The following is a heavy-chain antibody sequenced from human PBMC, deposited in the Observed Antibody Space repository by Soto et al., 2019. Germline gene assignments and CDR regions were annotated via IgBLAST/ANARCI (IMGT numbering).Heavy chain of an antibody. CDR1: GYSFTSYW. CDR3: ASLPAAGSYYYRYVIDF. V-gene: IGHV5-10-1*01. D-gene: IGHD2-2*01. CDR2: IDPSDSYT. J-gene: IGHJ6*02. Sequence: GESLKISCKGSGYSFTSYWISWVRQMPGKGLEWMGRIDPSDSYTNYSPSFQGHVTISADKSISTAYLQWSSLKASDTAMYYCASLPAAGSYYYRYVIDFCGQGSTVTVSS.